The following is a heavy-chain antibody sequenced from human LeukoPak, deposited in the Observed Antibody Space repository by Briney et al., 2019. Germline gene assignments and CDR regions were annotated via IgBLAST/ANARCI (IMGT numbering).Heavy chain of an antibody. CDR1: GFTFDDYA. V-gene: IGHV3-43*02. CDR3: AKDSWGPYYYGMDV. Sequence: GGSLRLSCAASGFTFDDYAMHWVRQAPGKGLEWISLINGDGGSIYYADSVKGRFAISRDNSKNSLYLQMNSLRTEDTALYYCAKDSWGPYYYGMDVWGQGTTVTVSS. CDR2: INGDGGSI. J-gene: IGHJ6*02. D-gene: IGHD3-16*01.